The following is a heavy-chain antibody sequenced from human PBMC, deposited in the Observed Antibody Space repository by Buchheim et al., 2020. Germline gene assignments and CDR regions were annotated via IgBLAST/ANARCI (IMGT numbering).Heavy chain of an antibody. CDR1: GGSISSSSYY. V-gene: IGHV4-39*01. D-gene: IGHD7-27*01. J-gene: IGHJ4*02. Sequence: QLQLQESGPGLVKPSETLSLTCTVSGGSISSSSYYWGWIRQPPGKGLEWIGSIYYSGSTYYNPSLKSRVTISVDTSKNQFSLKLSSVTAADTAVYYCARHGFNWEGPWSFDYWGQGTL. CDR2: IYYSGST. CDR3: ARHGFNWEGPWSFDY.